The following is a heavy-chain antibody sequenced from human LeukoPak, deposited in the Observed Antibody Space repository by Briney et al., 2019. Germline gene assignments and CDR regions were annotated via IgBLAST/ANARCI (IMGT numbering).Heavy chain of an antibody. V-gene: IGHV1-69*13. CDR2: IIPVFGAK. J-gene: IGHJ6*03. Sequence: ASVKVSCKTVGGTFSRYGISWMRQAPGQGLEWMGGIIPVFGAKNYAPQFQGRVAITADEAASTAYMELSSLRSQDTAVYYCARAGQEYESNIVGLTRGDYFYYMDVWGKGTTVIVSS. D-gene: IGHD1-26*01. CDR3: ARAGQEYESNIVGLTRGDYFYYMDV. CDR1: GGTFSRYG.